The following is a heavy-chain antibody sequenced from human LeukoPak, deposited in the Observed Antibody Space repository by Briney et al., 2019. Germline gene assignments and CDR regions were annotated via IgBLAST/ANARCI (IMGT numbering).Heavy chain of an antibody. V-gene: IGHV3-23*01. CDR3: AKDRQLRYFDWLPEPYDY. CDR2: ISGSGGST. J-gene: IGHJ4*02. Sequence: GGSLRLSCAASGFTFSSYAMSWVRQAPGKGLEWVSAISGSGGSTYYADSVKGRFTIPRDNSKNTLYLQMNSLRAEDTAVYYCAKDRQLRYFDWLPEPYDYWGQGTLVTVSS. D-gene: IGHD3-9*01. CDR1: GFTFSSYA.